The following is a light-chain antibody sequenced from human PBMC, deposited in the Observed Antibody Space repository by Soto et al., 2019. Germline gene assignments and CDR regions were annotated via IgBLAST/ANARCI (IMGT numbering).Light chain of an antibody. CDR3: LQDYNYPRT. Sequence: AIQLTQSPSSLSASVGDRVTITCRASQGIRSDVAWYQQKPGKAPKLLIYDAVTLQNGVPSRFSGGGSGSAFTLTISSLQPEDFATCYCLQDYNYPRTFGPGTKVDI. V-gene: IGKV1-6*02. CDR1: QGIRSD. CDR2: DAV. J-gene: IGKJ3*01.